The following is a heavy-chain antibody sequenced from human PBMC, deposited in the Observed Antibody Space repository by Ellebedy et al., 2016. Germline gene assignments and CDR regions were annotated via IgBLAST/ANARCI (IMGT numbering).Heavy chain of an antibody. CDR1: GFTFDEFT. V-gene: IGHV3-43*01. D-gene: IGHD5-18*01. J-gene: IGHJ4*02. CDR2: ISWDAAVT. Sequence: GESLKISCAASGFTFDEFTMHWVRQVPGKGLEWVSLISWDAAVTNYADSVKGRFTISRDNSKNSLYLQMNSLRTEDIALYYCAKHKDTSMIEGGVFDFWGQGTLVTVSS. CDR3: AKHKDTSMIEGGVFDF.